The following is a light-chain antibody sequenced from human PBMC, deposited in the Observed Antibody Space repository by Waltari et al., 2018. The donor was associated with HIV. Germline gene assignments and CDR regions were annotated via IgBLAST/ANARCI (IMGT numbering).Light chain of an antibody. CDR3: LQHDSYPRT. V-gene: IGKV1-17*01. CDR2: AIS. CDR1: QGIRID. J-gene: IGKJ4*01. Sequence: DIQMTQSPSSLSASVGDTVTITCRASQGIRIDLGWYQQKPGKAPQRLIYAISSLQSGVPSRFSCSGSGSQFTLTITGLQPEDSATYYCLQHDSYPRTFGGGTKVEIK.